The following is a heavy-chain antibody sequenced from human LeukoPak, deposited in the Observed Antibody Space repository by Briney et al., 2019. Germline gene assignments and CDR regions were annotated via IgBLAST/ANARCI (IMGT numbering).Heavy chain of an antibody. CDR2: ISYDGSNK. CDR1: GFTFSSYG. V-gene: IGHV3-30*18. J-gene: IGHJ4*02. D-gene: IGHD6-19*01. CDR3: AKEGSGGWYEYYFDY. Sequence: GGSLRLSCAASGFTFSSYGMHWVRQAPGKGLEWVAVISYDGSNKYYADSVKGRFTISRDNSKNTLYLQMNSLRAEDTAVYYGAKEGSGGWYEYYFDYWGQGTLVTVSS.